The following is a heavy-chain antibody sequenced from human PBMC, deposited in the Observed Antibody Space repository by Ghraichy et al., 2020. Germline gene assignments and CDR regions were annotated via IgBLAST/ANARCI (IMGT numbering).Heavy chain of an antibody. Sequence: SVKVSCKASGCTFSDYSIRWVRQAPGQGLEWMGRIIPIVGIANYAQKFQGRVTMTADKSTSTAYMELSRLRSEDTAVYYCARIRTTDYGDYAPVVDYWGPGTLATFPP. CDR3: ARIRTTDYGDYAPVVDY. J-gene: IGHJ4*02. V-gene: IGHV1-69*02. CDR2: IIPIVGIA. CDR1: GCTFSDYS. D-gene: IGHD4-17*01.